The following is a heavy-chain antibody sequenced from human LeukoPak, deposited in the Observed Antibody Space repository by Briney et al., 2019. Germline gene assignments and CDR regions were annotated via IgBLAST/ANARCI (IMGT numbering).Heavy chain of an antibody. D-gene: IGHD3-22*01. J-gene: IGHJ5*02. CDR3: AREPAGPPDYYDSSGYYHFPYNWFDP. Sequence: ASVKVSCKASGYTFTSYGISWVRQAPGQGLEWMGWISAYNGNTNYAQKFQGRVTITADKSTSTAYMELSSLRSEDTAVYYCAREPAGPPDYYDSSGYYHFPYNWFDPWGQGTLVTVSS. CDR2: ISAYNGNT. CDR1: GYTFTSYG. V-gene: IGHV1-18*01.